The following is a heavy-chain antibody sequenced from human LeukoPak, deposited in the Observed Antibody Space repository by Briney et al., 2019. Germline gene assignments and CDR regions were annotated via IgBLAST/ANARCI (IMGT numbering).Heavy chain of an antibody. CDR1: GFSFSSDG. CDR3: AHGTMYQLDY. CDR2: ILGGAGST. V-gene: IGHV3-23*01. J-gene: IGHJ4*02. Sequence: GGTLRLSCSASGFSFSSDGMSWVRQAPGKGLEWVYGILGGAGSTYYADSVKGRFTISRDNSKNTLYLQMNSLRAEDTAVYYCAHGTMYQLDYWGQGTLVTVSS. D-gene: IGHD2-2*01.